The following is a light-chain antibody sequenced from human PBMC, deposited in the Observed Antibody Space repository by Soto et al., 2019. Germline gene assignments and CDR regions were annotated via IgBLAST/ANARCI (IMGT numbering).Light chain of an antibody. V-gene: IGKV4-1*01. CDR3: QQYYSSPIT. CDR2: WAS. Sequence: DIVMTQSPDSLVVSLGERATINCKSSQSVLYSSNNKNYLAWYQQKPGQPPKLLIYWASTRESGVPDRFSGSGSGTDFTLTISGLQAADVAVYFCQQYYSSPITFGPGTKVDIK. J-gene: IGKJ3*01. CDR1: QSVLYSSNNKNY.